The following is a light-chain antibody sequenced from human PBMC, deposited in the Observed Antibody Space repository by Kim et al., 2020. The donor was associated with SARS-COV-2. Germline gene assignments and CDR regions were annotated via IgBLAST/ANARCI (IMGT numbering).Light chain of an antibody. Sequence: QSALTQPASVSGSPGQSITISCTGSSSDIGLYNLVSWYQQHPGKAPKLMIYEVTKRPSGVSDRFLASKSGNTASLTISGLQADDEADYYCCASAGSGIWVFGGGTKLTVL. CDR3: CASAGSGIWV. CDR2: EVT. V-gene: IGLV2-23*02. CDR1: SSDIGLYNL. J-gene: IGLJ3*02.